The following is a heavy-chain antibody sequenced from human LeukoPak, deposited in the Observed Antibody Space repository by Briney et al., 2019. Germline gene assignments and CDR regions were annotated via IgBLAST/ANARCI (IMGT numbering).Heavy chain of an antibody. CDR2: MYYSGST. Sequence: SETLSLTCTVSGGSISSYYWSWIRQPPGKGLEWIGYMYYSGSTNYNPSLKSRVTMSIDTSKNQFSLRLSSVTAADTAFYYCTASYTSGFPEIDYWGQGTLVTVSS. CDR1: GGSISSYY. V-gene: IGHV4-59*01. D-gene: IGHD6-19*01. CDR3: TASYTSGFPEIDY. J-gene: IGHJ4*02.